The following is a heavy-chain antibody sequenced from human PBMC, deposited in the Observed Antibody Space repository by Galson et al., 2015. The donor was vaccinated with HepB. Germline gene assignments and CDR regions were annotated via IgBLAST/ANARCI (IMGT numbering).Heavy chain of an antibody. CDR3: ARDPSPDSSGYYPPFDY. D-gene: IGHD3-22*01. J-gene: IGHJ4*02. CDR2: IYHSGST. V-gene: IGHV4-38-2*02. CDR1: GYSISSGYY. Sequence: SETLSLTCTVSGYSISSGYYWGWIRQPPGKGLEWIGSIYHSGSTYYNPSLKSRVTISVDTSKSQFSLKLSSVTAADTAVYYCARDPSPDSSGYYPPFDYWGQGTLVTVSS.